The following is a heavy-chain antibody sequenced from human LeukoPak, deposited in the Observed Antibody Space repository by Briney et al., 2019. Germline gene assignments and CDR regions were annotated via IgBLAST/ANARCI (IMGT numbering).Heavy chain of an antibody. CDR1: GFTFSSYS. J-gene: IGHJ4*02. CDR2: ISSSSSYI. D-gene: IGHD5-18*01. Sequence: GGSLRPSCAASGFTFSSYSMNWVRQAPGKGLEWVSSISSSSSYIYYADSVKGRFTISRDNAKNSLYLQMNSLRAEDTAVYYCARASVQYSYVRHWGQGTLVTVSS. V-gene: IGHV3-21*01. CDR3: ARASVQYSYVRH.